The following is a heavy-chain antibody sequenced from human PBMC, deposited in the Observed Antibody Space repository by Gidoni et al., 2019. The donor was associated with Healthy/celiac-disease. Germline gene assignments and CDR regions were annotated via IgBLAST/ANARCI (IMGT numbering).Heavy chain of an antibody. CDR3: ARSALRFLEWEYYYYYGMDV. J-gene: IGHJ6*02. V-gene: IGHV3-33*01. CDR1: GFTFSSYG. D-gene: IGHD3-3*01. Sequence: QVQLVESGGGVVQPGRSLRLSCAASGFTFSSYGMHWVRQAPGKGLELVAVIWYDGSNKYYADSVKGRFTISRDNSKNTLYLQMNSLRAEDTAVYYCARSALRFLEWEYYYYYGMDVWGQGTTVTVSS. CDR2: IWYDGSNK.